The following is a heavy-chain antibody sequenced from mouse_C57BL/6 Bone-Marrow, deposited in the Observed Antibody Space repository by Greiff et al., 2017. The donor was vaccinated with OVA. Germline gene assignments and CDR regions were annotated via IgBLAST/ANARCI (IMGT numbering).Heavy chain of an antibody. J-gene: IGHJ2*01. Sequence: EVKLEESGGGLVQPGGSMKLSCVASGFTFSNHWMNWVRQSPEKGLEWVAQIRLKSDNYATPYAESVKGSFTITRDDYKSSVYLQMNNLRAEDTGIYYCTVGYDYGGFDYWGQGTTLTVSS. CDR1: GFTFSNHW. CDR3: TVGYDYGGFDY. V-gene: IGHV6-3*01. CDR2: IRLKSDNYAT. D-gene: IGHD2-4*01.